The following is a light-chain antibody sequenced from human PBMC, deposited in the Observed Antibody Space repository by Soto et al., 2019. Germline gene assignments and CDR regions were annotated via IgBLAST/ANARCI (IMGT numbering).Light chain of an antibody. V-gene: IGLV2-14*01. J-gene: IGLJ1*01. CDR2: EVS. CDR3: SSYTSSSTYV. CDR1: SSDVGGYNY. Sequence: QSALTQPASVSGSPGQSIPISCTGTSSDVGGYNYVSWYQQHPGKAPKLMIYEVSNRPSGVSNRFFGSKSGNTASLTISGLQAEDEADYYCSSYTSSSTYVFGTGTKVTVL.